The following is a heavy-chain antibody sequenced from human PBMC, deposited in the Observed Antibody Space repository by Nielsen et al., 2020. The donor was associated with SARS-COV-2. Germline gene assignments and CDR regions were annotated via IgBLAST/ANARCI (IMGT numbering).Heavy chain of an antibody. CDR1: GFTISSSF. V-gene: IGHV3-66*01. D-gene: IGHD5-24*01. CDR2: IYTDGST. J-gene: IGHJ4*02. Sequence: GESLKISCGASGFTISSSFMSWVRQAAGKGLDWVSVIYTDGSTSHADSVKGRFTISRDNFKNTLYLQMNSLRAEDTAVYYCAREGRKLPLDYWGQGTLVTVSS. CDR3: AREGRKLPLDY.